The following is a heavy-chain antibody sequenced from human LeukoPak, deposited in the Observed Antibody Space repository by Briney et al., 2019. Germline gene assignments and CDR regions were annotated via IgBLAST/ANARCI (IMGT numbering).Heavy chain of an antibody. D-gene: IGHD3-10*01. CDR1: GGSIISSTYY. CDR2: IYHSGTT. CDR3: ARVNGWFGELTPSGEDYYYYMDV. V-gene: IGHV4-39*07. Sequence: SSETLSLTCTVSGGSIISSTYYWGWIRQPPGKGLEWIGNIYHSGTTYSNPSLKSRVTILVDRSKNQFSLKLSSVTAADTAVYYCARVNGWFGELTPSGEDYYYYMDVWGKGTTVTVSS. J-gene: IGHJ6*03.